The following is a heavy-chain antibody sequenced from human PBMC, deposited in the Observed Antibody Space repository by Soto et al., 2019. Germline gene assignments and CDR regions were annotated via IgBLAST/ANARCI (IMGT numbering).Heavy chain of an antibody. D-gene: IGHD3-22*01. CDR2: IHYSGTT. V-gene: IGHV4-30-4*01. Sequence: QVQLQESGPGLVKPSQTLSLTCSVSGASISSGDSYWTWIRQPPGKGLEWIGYIHYSGTTYYNPSLKSRVTISVDTSRNQFPLKLSSVTAADTAVYFCARDKSLTTDFDYWGQGTLVTVSS. CDR1: GASISSGDSY. CDR3: ARDKSLTTDFDY. J-gene: IGHJ4*02.